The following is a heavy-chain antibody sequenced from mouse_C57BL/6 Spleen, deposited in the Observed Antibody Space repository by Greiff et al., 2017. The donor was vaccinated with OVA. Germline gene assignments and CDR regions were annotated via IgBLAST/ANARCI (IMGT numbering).Heavy chain of an antibody. V-gene: IGHV1-26*01. CDR1: GYTFTDYY. CDR3: ARSGDYVHYFDY. D-gene: IGHD2-4*01. CDR2: INPNNGGT. J-gene: IGHJ2*01. Sequence: EVQLQQSGPELVKPGASVKISCKASGYTFTDYYMNWVKQSHGKSLEWIGDINPNNGGTSYNQKFKGKATLTVDKSSSTAYMELRSLTSEDSAVYNCARSGDYVHYFDYWGQGTTLTVSS.